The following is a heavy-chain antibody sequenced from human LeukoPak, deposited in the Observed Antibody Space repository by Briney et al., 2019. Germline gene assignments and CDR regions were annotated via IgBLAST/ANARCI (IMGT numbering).Heavy chain of an antibody. D-gene: IGHD1-1*01. J-gene: IGHJ1*01. CDR3: ARGSGIHAWNLQH. CDR2: TRYGGTT. CDR1: DDSISDYY. Sequence: SETLSLTCSVSDDSISDYYWCWIRQPPGRGLEWIGYTRYGGTTSQNPSLKSRVTMSVDTSKNRLSLRLTSVTAADTAVYYCARGSGIHAWNLQHWGQGTLVTVSS. V-gene: IGHV4-59*01.